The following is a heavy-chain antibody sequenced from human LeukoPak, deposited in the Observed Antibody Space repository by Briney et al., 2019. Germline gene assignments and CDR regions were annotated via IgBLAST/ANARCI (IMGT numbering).Heavy chain of an antibody. J-gene: IGHJ6*02. CDR3: ARGSDYDFWSGYFGYYYGMDV. Sequence: ASVKVSCKASGYTFTSYDVNWVRHATGQGLEWMGWMNPNSGNTGYAQKFQGRVTMTRNTSISTAYMELSSLRSENTAVYYCARGSDYDFWSGYFGYYYGMDVWGQGTTVTVSS. CDR1: GYTFTSYD. V-gene: IGHV1-8*01. CDR2: MNPNSGNT. D-gene: IGHD3-3*01.